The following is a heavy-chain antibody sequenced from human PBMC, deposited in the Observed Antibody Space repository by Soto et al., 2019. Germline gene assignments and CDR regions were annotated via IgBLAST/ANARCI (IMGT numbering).Heavy chain of an antibody. J-gene: IGHJ4*02. Sequence: GGSLRLSCSSSVFTFSSDAMSWVRQAPGKGLEWVSAISAGGGGTYYADSVRGRFTISRDNSKNTLYLQMNSLRAEDTAVYYCARLYYDFRSGYPSYFDYWGQGTLVTVSS. D-gene: IGHD3-3*01. CDR3: ARLYYDFRSGYPSYFDY. CDR2: ISAGGGGT. CDR1: VFTFSSDA. V-gene: IGHV3-23*01.